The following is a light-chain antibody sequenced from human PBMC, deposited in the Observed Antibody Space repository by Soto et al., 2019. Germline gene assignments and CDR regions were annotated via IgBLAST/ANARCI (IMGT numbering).Light chain of an antibody. CDR3: QQANSGSLT. Sequence: DIQLTQSPSSVSASVGDRVTITCRASQGISSWLAWYQQKPGKAPKLLIYAASILQSGGPSRFGGSGCGTDFTPAISSLQPEDFATDYCQQANSGSLTFGGGTKVEIK. V-gene: IGKV1-12*01. J-gene: IGKJ4*01. CDR2: AAS. CDR1: QGISSW.